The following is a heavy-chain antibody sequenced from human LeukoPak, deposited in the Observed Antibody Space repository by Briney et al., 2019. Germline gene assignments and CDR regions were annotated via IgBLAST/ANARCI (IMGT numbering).Heavy chain of an antibody. J-gene: IGHJ4*02. CDR3: AKLELLNYFDY. V-gene: IGHV4-59*01. Sequence: SETLSLTCTVSGGSISSYYWSWIRQPPGKGLEWIGYIYYGGSTNYNPSLKSRVTISVDTSKNQFSLKLSSVTAADTAVYYCAKLELLNYFDYWGQGTLVTVSS. CDR2: IYYGGST. D-gene: IGHD1-26*01. CDR1: GGSISSYY.